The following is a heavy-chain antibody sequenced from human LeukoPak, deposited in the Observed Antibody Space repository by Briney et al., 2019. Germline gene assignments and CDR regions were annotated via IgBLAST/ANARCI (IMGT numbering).Heavy chain of an antibody. Sequence: SEPLSLTCTVSGDFLSCGEYYWRWIPQSPANVLTWIGSIYYSGSTLYHASFQRRVTMSVDKPKNHVSQILRSVPAADTAVYYCARLCQVTTCAKFEYWGQGILVTVSS. V-gene: IGHV4-39*01. CDR3: ARLCQVTTCAKFEY. CDR1: GDFLSCGEYY. J-gene: IGHJ4*02. CDR2: IYYSGST. D-gene: IGHD4-17*01.